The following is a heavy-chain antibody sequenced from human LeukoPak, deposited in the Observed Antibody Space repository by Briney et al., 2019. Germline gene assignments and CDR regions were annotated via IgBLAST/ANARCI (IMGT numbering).Heavy chain of an antibody. CDR3: ARDYDFWSGYYYYYYMGV. Sequence: GGSLRLSCAASGFTFSSYWMHWVRQAPGKGLVWVSRINSDGSSTSYADSVKGRFTISRDNAKNTLYLQMNSLRAEDTAVYYCARDYDFWSGYYYYYYMGVWGKGTTVTVSS. CDR1: GFTFSSYW. CDR2: INSDGSST. V-gene: IGHV3-74*01. D-gene: IGHD3-3*01. J-gene: IGHJ6*03.